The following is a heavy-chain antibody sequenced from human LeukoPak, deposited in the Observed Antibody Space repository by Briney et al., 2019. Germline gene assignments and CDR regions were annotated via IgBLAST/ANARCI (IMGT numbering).Heavy chain of an antibody. D-gene: IGHD6-6*01. CDR3: ARDSSSTIYYGMDV. V-gene: IGHV1-8*01. CDR2: MNPNSGNT. Sequence: GASVKVSCKASGYTFTSYDINWVRQATGQGLEWMGWMNPNSGNTGYAQKFQGRVTMTRNTSISTAYMELSSLRSEDTAVYYCARDSSSTIYYGMDVWGQGTTVTVSS. J-gene: IGHJ6*02. CDR1: GYTFTSYD.